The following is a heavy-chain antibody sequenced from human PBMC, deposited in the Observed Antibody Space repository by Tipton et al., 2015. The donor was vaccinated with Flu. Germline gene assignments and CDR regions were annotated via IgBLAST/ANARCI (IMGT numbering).Heavy chain of an antibody. Sequence: SLRLSCAASGFTFSYYWMSWVRQAPGKGLEWVANTKEDGSERYYVDSVKGRFAISKDNAKNSLYLQMNSLRVEDTAVYYCVRERAKTGTFLPFDYWGQGTLVTVSS. J-gene: IGHJ4*02. D-gene: IGHD1-7*01. CDR2: TKEDGSER. CDR1: GFTFSYYW. CDR3: VRERAKTGTFLPFDY. V-gene: IGHV3-7*01.